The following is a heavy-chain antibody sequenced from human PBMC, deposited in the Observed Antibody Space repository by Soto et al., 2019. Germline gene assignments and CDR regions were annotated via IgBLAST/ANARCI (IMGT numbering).Heavy chain of an antibody. V-gene: IGHV4-31*03. CDR2: IYYSGST. D-gene: IGHD2-2*01. CDR3: ARSRDIVVVPAAVPNYYFDY. Sequence: QVQLQESGPGLVKPSQTLSLTCTVSGGSISSGGYYWSWIRQHPGKGLEWIGYIYYSGSTYYNPSLKIRVTISVDTSKNQFSLKLSSVTAADTAVYYCARSRDIVVVPAAVPNYYFDYWGQGTLVTVSS. CDR1: GGSISSGGYY. J-gene: IGHJ4*02.